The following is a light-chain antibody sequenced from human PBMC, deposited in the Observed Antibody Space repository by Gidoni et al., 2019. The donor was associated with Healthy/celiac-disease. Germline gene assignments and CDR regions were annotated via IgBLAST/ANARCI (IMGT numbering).Light chain of an antibody. CDR3: SSYTSSSTLYVV. CDR2: EVS. V-gene: IGLV2-14*01. J-gene: IGLJ2*01. CDR1: SSDVGGYNY. Sequence: QPPLTQPASVSGSPGQSITISCTGTSSDVGGYNYVSWYQQHPGKAPKLMIYEVSNRPSGVSNRFSGSKSGNTASLTISGLQAEDEADYYCSSYTSSSTLYVVFGGGTKLTVL.